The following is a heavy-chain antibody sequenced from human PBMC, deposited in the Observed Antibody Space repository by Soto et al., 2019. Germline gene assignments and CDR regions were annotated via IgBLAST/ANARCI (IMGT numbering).Heavy chain of an antibody. Sequence: ASVKVSCKASGGTFSSYAISWVRQAPGQGLEWMGGIIPIFGTANYAQKFQGRVTITADESTGTAYMELSSLRSEDTAVYYCARSSAAWFNGGENWFDPWGQGTLVTVSS. CDR3: ARSSAAWFNGGENWFDP. CDR2: IIPIFGTA. CDR1: GGTFSSYA. J-gene: IGHJ5*02. D-gene: IGHD3-16*01. V-gene: IGHV1-69*13.